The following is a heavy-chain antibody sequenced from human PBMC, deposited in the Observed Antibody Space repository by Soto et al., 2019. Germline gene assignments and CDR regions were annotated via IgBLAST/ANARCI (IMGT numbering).Heavy chain of an antibody. Sequence: EVQLVESGGGLVQPGGSLRLSCAASGFTFSSYDMHWVRQATGKGLEWVSAIGTAGDTYYPGSVKGRFTTSRENAKNCLYLQMNLLSAEATAVYYCARAVFDWDRDYDILTGYCYFDLWGRGTLVTVSS. CDR2: IGTAGDT. CDR3: ARAVFDWDRDYDILTGYCYFDL. J-gene: IGHJ2*01. CDR1: GFTFSSYD. V-gene: IGHV3-13*01. D-gene: IGHD3-9*01.